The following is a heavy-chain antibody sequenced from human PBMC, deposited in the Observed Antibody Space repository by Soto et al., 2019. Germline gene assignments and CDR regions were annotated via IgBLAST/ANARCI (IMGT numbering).Heavy chain of an antibody. CDR2: IYYGGIT. J-gene: IGHJ4*02. V-gene: IGHV4-30-4*01. D-gene: IGHD1-26*01. CDR3: AREIEFYHSVGYYSDLFDF. Sequence: SETLSLTCTVSGASLGSTNYYWIWLRQPTGKGLEWIGYIYYGGITYYNPSLKSRLTMSRDTSKNQFSLRLTPVTAADTAVYFSAREIEFYHSVGYYSDLFDFWGQGTQVTGSA. CDR1: GASLGSTNYY.